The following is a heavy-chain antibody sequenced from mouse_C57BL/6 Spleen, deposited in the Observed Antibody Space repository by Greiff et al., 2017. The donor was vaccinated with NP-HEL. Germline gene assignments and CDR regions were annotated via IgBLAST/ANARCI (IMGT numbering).Heavy chain of an antibody. CDR1: GYTFTSYW. J-gene: IGHJ3*01. CDR2: IHPNSGST. Sequence: QVQLQQPGAELVKPGASVKLSCKASGYTFTSYWMHWVKQRPGQGLEWIGMIHPNSGSTNYNEKFKSKATLTVDKSSSTAYMQLSSLTSEDSAVYYCAIYYDYGKAFAYWGQGTLVTVAA. V-gene: IGHV1-64*01. D-gene: IGHD2-4*01. CDR3: AIYYDYGKAFAY.